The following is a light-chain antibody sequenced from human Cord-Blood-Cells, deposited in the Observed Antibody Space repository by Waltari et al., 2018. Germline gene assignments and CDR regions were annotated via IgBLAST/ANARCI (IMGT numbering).Light chain of an antibody. J-gene: IGKJ2*01. Sequence: DIVMTQSPLSLPVTPGEPASISCRSSQSLLHSNGYNYLDWYLQKPGQSPQLLIYLGSNRASGVADRFSGSGSGTEFTLTISSLQSEDFAVYYCQQYNNWPRTFGQGTKLEIK. CDR2: LGS. V-gene: IGKV2-28*01. CDR3: QQYNNWPRT. CDR1: QSLLHSNGYNY.